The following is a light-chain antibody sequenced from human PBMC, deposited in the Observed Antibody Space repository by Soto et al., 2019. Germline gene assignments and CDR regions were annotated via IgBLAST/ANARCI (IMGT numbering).Light chain of an antibody. CDR1: SSDVGGYNY. V-gene: IGLV2-14*01. CDR3: SSYTSSSTYF. J-gene: IGLJ1*01. Sequence: QSALTQPASVSGSPGQSITISCTGTSSDVGGYNYVSWYQQHPGKAPKLMIYEVSNRPSGVSNRFSGSKSGNTASLTISGLQAEDEADYYCSSYTSSSTYFFGTVTKLTVL. CDR2: EVS.